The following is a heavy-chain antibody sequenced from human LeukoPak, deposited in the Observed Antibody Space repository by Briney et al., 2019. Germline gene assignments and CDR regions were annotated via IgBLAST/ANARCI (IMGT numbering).Heavy chain of an antibody. Sequence: PGGSLRLSCAASGFTFTSYWMTWVRRAPGKGLEWVANIQQDGSEKNYVDSAKGRFTISRDNTKNSLYLQMNSLRAEDTAVYYCAGAAGWEQAYWGQGTQVTVSS. J-gene: IGHJ4*02. CDR3: AGAAGWEQAY. V-gene: IGHV3-7*01. D-gene: IGHD1-26*01. CDR2: IQQDGSEK. CDR1: GFTFTSYW.